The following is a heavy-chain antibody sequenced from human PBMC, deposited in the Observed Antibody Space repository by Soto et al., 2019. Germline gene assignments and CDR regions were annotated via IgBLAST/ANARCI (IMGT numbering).Heavy chain of an antibody. CDR1: GGSCSGYY. Sequence: QVQLQQWGARLLKPSETLSLTCAVYGGSCSGYYLSWIRQPPGKGLEWIGEINHSGRSNYNPSLKSRVTISVDTSKNQFSLTLNSVTAADTAVYYCARGILRGLALGFGYWGQGTLVPVSS. CDR3: ARGILRGLALGFGY. V-gene: IGHV4-34*01. J-gene: IGHJ4*02. CDR2: INHSGRS. D-gene: IGHD3-9*01.